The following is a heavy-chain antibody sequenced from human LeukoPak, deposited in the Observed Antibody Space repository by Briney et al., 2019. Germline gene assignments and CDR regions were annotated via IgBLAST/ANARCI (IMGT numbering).Heavy chain of an antibody. CDR1: GFIFSTYG. CDR3: AKDPLDEPRYSSEEGY. D-gene: IGHD6-19*01. Sequence: PGGSLRLSCAASGFIFSTYGMSWVRQAPGKGLEWVSSISGSGGGTYYADSVQGRFTISRDNSKNTVYLQMNSLRAEDTAVYYCAKDPLDEPRYSSEEGYWGQGTLVTVSS. CDR2: ISGSGGGT. J-gene: IGHJ4*02. V-gene: IGHV3-23*01.